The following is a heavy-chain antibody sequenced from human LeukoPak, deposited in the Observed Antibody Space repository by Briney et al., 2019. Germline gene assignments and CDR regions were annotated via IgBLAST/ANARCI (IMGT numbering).Heavy chain of an antibody. D-gene: IGHD3-22*01. J-gene: IGHJ4*02. Sequence: GASVKVSCKASGYTFTSYCMHWVRQAPGQGLEWMGIINPSGGSTSYAQKFQGRVTMTRDTSTSTVYMELSSLRSEDTAVYYCARGLHFIYYYDSSGYLDGFDYWGQGTLVTVSS. CDR1: GYTFTSYC. CDR2: INPSGGST. V-gene: IGHV1-46*01. CDR3: ARGLHFIYYYDSSGYLDGFDY.